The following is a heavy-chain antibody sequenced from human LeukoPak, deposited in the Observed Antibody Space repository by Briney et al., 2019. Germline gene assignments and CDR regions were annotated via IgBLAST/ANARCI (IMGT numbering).Heavy chain of an antibody. CDR2: ISYDGSNK. J-gene: IGHJ4*02. D-gene: IGHD4-11*01. CDR3: ARDDYNRH. Sequence: GGSLRLSCAASGFTFSSYAMHWVRQAPGKGLEWVAVISYDGSNKYYADSVKGRFPISRDNSKNTLYLQMNSLRAEDTAVYYCARDDYNRHWGQGTLVTVSS. V-gene: IGHV3-30-3*01. CDR1: GFTFSSYA.